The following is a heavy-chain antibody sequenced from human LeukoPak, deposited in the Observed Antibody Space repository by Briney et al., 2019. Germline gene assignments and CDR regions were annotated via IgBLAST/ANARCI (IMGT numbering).Heavy chain of an antibody. CDR1: GFTFSSYA. V-gene: IGHV3-48*01. J-gene: IGHJ4*02. CDR3: ARGPLSGADFFDY. CDR2: ISSSSSTI. D-gene: IGHD1-26*01. Sequence: GGSLRLSCAASGFTFSSYAMGWVRQAPGKGLEWVSYISSSSSTIYYADSVKGRFTISRDNAKNSLYLQMNSLRAEDTAVYYCARGPLSGADFFDYWGQGTLVTVSS.